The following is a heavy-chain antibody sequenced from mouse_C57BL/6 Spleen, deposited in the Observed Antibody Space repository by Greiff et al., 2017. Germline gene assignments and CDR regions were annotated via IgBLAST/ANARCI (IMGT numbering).Heavy chain of an antibody. Sequence: EVKLVESGGGLVKPGGSLKLSCEASGLTFSDYGMHWVRQAPEKGLEWVEYISSGSSTTSYAETVKGRFTIARDNAKNTLFLQMTSLRSEDTAMYYCARPMITHYYAMDDWGPGTSVTVSS. CDR2: ISSGSSTT. CDR1: GLTFSDYG. V-gene: IGHV5-17*01. D-gene: IGHD2-4*01. J-gene: IGHJ4*01. CDR3: ARPMITHYYAMDD.